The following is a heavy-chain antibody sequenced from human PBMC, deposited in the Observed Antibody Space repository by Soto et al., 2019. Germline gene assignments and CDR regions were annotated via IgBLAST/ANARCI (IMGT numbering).Heavy chain of an antibody. J-gene: IGHJ5*01. Sequence: QVQLLQSGAEVKKPGASVKVSCKASGYTFTHYGITWLRQAPGQGPEWMGWISAYNGNRDYAQNLQDRVTMTTDTSTSTAYMELGSLRSDDTAVYYCARPQNDILTDSYTNFFDSWGQGTLVTVSS. D-gene: IGHD3-9*01. CDR2: ISAYNGNR. V-gene: IGHV1-18*01. CDR3: ARPQNDILTDSYTNFFDS. CDR1: GYTFTHYG.